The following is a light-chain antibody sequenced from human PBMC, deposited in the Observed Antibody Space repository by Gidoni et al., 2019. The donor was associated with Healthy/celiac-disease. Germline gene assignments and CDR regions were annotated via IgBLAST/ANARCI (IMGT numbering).Light chain of an antibody. V-gene: IGLV2-11*01. CDR2: DVS. Sequence: QSALTQPRSVSGSPGPSVTIPCTGTSSDVGGYNYDSWYLQHPGKAPKLMIYDVSQRPSGVPERFSGSKSGNTASLTISALQAKEEADYYCCSYAGSYTFVVFGGGTKLTVL. J-gene: IGLJ2*01. CDR3: CSYAGSYTFVV. CDR1: SSDVGGYNY.